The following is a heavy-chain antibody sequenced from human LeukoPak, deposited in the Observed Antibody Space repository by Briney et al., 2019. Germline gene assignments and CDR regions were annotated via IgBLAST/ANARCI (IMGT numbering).Heavy chain of an antibody. V-gene: IGHV3-7*01. Sequence: GGSLRLSCAASGFTFSSYWMSWVRQAPGKGLEWVANIKHDGGDKYFVDSVKGRFTISRDNVKNSLFLQMNSLRAEDTAIYYCARRYSYRYFGCWGQGTLVTVSS. CDR2: IKHDGGDK. CDR1: GFTFSSYW. J-gene: IGHJ4*02. D-gene: IGHD5-18*01. CDR3: ARRYSYRYFGC.